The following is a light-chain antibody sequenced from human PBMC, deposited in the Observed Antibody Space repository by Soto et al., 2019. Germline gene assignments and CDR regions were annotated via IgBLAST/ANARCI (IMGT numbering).Light chain of an antibody. Sequence: EIVMTQSPATLSVSPGGRATLSGRSSQSVTINFAWYQQKPGQAPRLLIYGASTRATGIPARFSGSGSGTEFTLTISSLQSEDFAVYYCQQYNNWPPLTFGGGTKVDIK. CDR2: GAS. J-gene: IGKJ4*01. V-gene: IGKV3-15*01. CDR3: QQYNNWPPLT. CDR1: QSVTIN.